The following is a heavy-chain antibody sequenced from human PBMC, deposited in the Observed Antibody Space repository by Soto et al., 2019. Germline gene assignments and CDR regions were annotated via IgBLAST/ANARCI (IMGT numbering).Heavy chain of an antibody. Sequence: QVQLVESGGALVKPGGSLRLSCAASGFIFSGHYMTWIRQAPGNGLEWIAYISLTGSVIHYADSVKGRFTISRDNGKNTIYLQMDSLRAEDSAVYYCLRRSSFDYFVAFDVSGPGTVVTVSS. J-gene: IGHJ3*01. D-gene: IGHD5-12*01. CDR1: GFIFSGHY. CDR2: ISLTGSVI. CDR3: LRRSSFDYFVAFDV. V-gene: IGHV3-11*01.